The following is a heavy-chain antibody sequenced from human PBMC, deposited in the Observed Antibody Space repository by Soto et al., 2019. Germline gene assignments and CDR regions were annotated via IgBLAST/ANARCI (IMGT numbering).Heavy chain of an antibody. CDR3: AKDMTPNYSESYSYAAFDK. J-gene: IGHJ3*02. V-gene: IGHV3-9*01. D-gene: IGHD3-16*01. Sequence: EVQLVEAGGGLVQPGRSLRLSCAGSGLTFDDYAMHWVRQAAGKGLEWGSGISWYSDMIEYADSVKGRFTISRDNAKNSLYLQMNRLRPEDTDLYFCAKDMTPNYSESYSYAAFDKWGLGTMITVSS. CDR2: ISWYSDMI. CDR1: GLTFDDYA.